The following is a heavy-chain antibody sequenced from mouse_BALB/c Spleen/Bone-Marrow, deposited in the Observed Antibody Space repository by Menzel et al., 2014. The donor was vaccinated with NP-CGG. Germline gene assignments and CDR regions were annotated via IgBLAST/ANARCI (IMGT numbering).Heavy chain of an antibody. CDR2: ISDGGSYT. Sequence: DVMLVESGGGLVKPGGSLKLSCAASGFTFSGYYMYWIRQTPEKRLEWVAIISDGGSYTYYPDSVKGRFTISRDNAKNNLYLQMSSLKSDDTAMYYCARDRAYYRYDGYYYAMDYWGQGTSVTVSS. J-gene: IGHJ4*01. V-gene: IGHV5-4*02. D-gene: IGHD2-14*01. CDR3: ARDRAYYRYDGYYYAMDY. CDR1: GFTFSGYY.